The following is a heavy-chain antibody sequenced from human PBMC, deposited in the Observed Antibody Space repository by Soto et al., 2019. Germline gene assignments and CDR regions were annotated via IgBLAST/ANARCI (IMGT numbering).Heavy chain of an antibody. V-gene: IGHV1-69*01. CDR2: IIPIFGTA. CDR1: GGTFSSYA. D-gene: IGHD4-17*01. J-gene: IGHJ2*01. Sequence: QVQLVQSGAEVKKPGSSVKGSCKASGGTFSSYAISWVRQAPGQGLEWMGGIIPIFGTANYAQKFQGRVTITADESTSTAYMELSSLRSEDTAVYYCARGAERMTTVITRYFDLWGRGTLVTVSS. CDR3: ARGAERMTTVITRYFDL.